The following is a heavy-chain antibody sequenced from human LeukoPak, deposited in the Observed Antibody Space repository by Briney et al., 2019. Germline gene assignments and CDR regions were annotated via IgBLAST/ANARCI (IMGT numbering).Heavy chain of an antibody. Sequence: GGSLRLSRAVSGFTFSDYYMSWIRQAPGKGLEWVSYSTRSGSTMYYADSVKGRFTISRDNAKNSLFLQMNSLRAEDTAVYYCARVAVTLNFDYWGQGTLVTVSS. CDR3: ARVAVTLNFDY. D-gene: IGHD4-17*01. J-gene: IGHJ4*02. CDR1: GFTFSDYY. CDR2: STRSGSTM. V-gene: IGHV3-11*04.